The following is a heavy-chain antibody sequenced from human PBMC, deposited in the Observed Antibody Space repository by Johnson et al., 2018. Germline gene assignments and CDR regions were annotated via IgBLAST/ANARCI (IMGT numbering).Heavy chain of an antibody. J-gene: IGHJ6*02. CDR1: RFTFSSYG. V-gene: IGHV3-33*01. CDR2: IWYDGSNK. Sequence: VQLVECGGGVVQPGRSLRLPCAASRFTFSSYGMHWVRKAPGKGLEWVAVIWYDGSNKYYADSAKGRFTISRDNSKNTPDLKMNSLRAEDTACYYCARDLCPSLLDSCGMDVWGQGTTVTVSS. D-gene: IGHD1-1*01. CDR3: ARDLCPSLLDSCGMDV.